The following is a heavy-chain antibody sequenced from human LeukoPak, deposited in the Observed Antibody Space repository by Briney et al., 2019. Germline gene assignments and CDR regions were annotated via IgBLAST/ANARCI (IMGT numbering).Heavy chain of an antibody. CDR3: ARRLLYQTYYYYYMDV. CDR1: GGSIISSSYY. J-gene: IGHJ6*03. CDR2: IYYSGST. V-gene: IGHV4-39*01. D-gene: IGHD2-2*02. Sequence: SETLSLTCTVSGGSIISSSYYWGWIRQPPGQGLEWIGSIYYSGSTYYNPSLKSRVTISVDTSKNQFSLKLSSVTAADTAVYYCARRLLYQTYYYYYMDVWGKGTTVTVSS.